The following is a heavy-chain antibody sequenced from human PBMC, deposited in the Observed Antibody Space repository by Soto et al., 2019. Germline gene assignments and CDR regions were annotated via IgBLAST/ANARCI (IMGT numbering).Heavy chain of an antibody. CDR1: GFTFSNAW. D-gene: IGHD6-13*01. CDR2: IKSTTDGGTT. J-gene: IGHJ4*02. Sequence: EVQLVESGGGLVKPGGSLRLSCAASGFTFSNAWMNWVRQAPGKGLEWVGRIKSTTDGGTTDYAAPVKGRFTISRDDSNNTLDLQMNSLKTGDTAVYYCTTVIVGSWYLDYCGQGALVIVSS. CDR3: TTVIVGSWYLDY. V-gene: IGHV3-15*07.